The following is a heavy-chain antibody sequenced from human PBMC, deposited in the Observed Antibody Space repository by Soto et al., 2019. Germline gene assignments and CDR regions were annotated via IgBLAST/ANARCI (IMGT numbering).Heavy chain of an antibody. J-gene: IGHJ4*02. Sequence: SETLSLPCTVSGGSISSYYWSWIRQPPGKGLEWIGYIYYSGSTNYNPSLKSRVTISVDTSKNQFSLKLSSVTAADTAVYYCARESVGSSSTDYWGQGTLVTVSS. D-gene: IGHD6-6*01. CDR3: ARESVGSSSTDY. V-gene: IGHV4-59*01. CDR1: GGSISSYY. CDR2: IYYSGST.